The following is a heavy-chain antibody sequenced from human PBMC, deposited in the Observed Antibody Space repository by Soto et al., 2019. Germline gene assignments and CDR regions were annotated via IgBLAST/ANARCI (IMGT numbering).Heavy chain of an antibody. V-gene: IGHV1-69*01. J-gene: IGHJ4*02. D-gene: IGHD3-22*01. Sequence: QVQLVQSGAEVKKPGSSVKVSCKASGGTFSTYAIDWVRQAPGQGLEWMGGIIPLFGTAKYAQNFQGRITITADQSTNTAYMELRSLRSQDTAVYYCARGVHYDSSGYYYFYWGRGTLVTVSS. CDR1: GGTFSTYA. CDR3: ARGVHYDSSGYYYFY. CDR2: IIPLFGTA.